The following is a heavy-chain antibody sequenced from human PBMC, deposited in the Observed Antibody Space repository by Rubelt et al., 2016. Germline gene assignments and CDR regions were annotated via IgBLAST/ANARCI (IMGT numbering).Heavy chain of an antibody. CDR3: ARDKVAGAIDV. J-gene: IGHJ4*02. D-gene: IGHD6-19*01. V-gene: IGHV1-2*02. CDR1: GYTFTDYY. CDR2: IYPKNGDP. Sequence: QVQLVQSGAEVKKPGASVKVSCTASGYTFTDYYMHWVRQAPGTGVEWMGWIYPKNGDPKYAQRFQERVTMTRDTSISTAYMELCRLRSDDTAMYYCARDKVAGAIDVWGQGTLVTVSS.